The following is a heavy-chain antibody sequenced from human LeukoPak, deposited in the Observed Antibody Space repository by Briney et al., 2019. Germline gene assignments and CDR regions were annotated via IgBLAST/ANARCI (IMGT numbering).Heavy chain of an antibody. CDR2: IYYSGST. J-gene: IGHJ4*02. D-gene: IGHD3-9*01. Sequence: PSETLSLTRTVSGGSISSYYWSWIRQPPGKGLEWIGYIYYSGSTNYNPSLKSRVTISVDTSKNQFSLKLSSVTAADTAVYYCARDPDILTGYDYWGQGTLVTVSS. CDR1: GGSISSYY. V-gene: IGHV4-59*01. CDR3: ARDPDILTGYDY.